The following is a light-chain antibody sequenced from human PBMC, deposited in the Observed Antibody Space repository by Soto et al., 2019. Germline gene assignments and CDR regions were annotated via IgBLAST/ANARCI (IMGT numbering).Light chain of an antibody. V-gene: IGKV3-20*01. Sequence: EIVLTLSLGTLSLSPGEEAPLSCRASQSVDSKYLAWYQQKPGQNPRLIIYGASGRADGIPHRFSGSGVGTDFTLTISKVEPEDFAVYYCQQYGTPRSVTFGQGTRLEIK. CDR2: GAS. CDR1: QSVDSKY. J-gene: IGKJ5*01. CDR3: QQYGTPRSVT.